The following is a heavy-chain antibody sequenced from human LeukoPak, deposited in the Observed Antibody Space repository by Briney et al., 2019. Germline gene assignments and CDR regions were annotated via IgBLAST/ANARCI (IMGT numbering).Heavy chain of an antibody. CDR3: AKTSLSDPSGHYYYMDV. CDR1: GFTFSSYA. D-gene: IGHD3-3*01. V-gene: IGHV3-30*18. J-gene: IGHJ6*03. Sequence: PGGSLRLSCAASGFTFSSYAMHWVRQAPGKGLEWVAVISYDGSNKYGDSVKARFTISRDNSQNTVPLQLNNLRIEDTALYYCAKTSLSDPSGHYYYMDVWDKGTTVTVSS. CDR2: ISYDGSNK.